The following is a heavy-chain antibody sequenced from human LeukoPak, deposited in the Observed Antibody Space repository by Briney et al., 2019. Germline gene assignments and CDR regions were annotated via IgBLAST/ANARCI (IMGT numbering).Heavy chain of an antibody. CDR2: IKQDGSEK. V-gene: IGHV3-7*01. CDR1: GFTFSSYW. CDR3: ARYCGGDCYGLDV. D-gene: IGHD2-21*01. J-gene: IGHJ6*02. Sequence: GGSLRLSCTASGFTFSSYWMSWVRQAPGKGLEWVANIKQDGSEKDYVDSVKGRFTISRDNAKNSLHLQMNSLRAEDTALYYCARYCGGDCYGLDVWGRGTTVTVSS.